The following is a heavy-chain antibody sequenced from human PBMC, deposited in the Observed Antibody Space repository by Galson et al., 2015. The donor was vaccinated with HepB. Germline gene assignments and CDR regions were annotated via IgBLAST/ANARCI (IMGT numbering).Heavy chain of an antibody. D-gene: IGHD1-26*01. CDR1: GYTFTSYA. Sequence: SVKVSCKASGYTFTSYAMHWVRQAPGQRLEWMGWINAGNGNTKYSQKFQGRVTITRDTSASTAYMELSSLRSEDTAVYYCARDGKVGNSGSQLGYWGQGTLVTVSS. J-gene: IGHJ4*02. CDR2: INAGNGNT. V-gene: IGHV1-3*01. CDR3: ARDGKVGNSGSQLGY.